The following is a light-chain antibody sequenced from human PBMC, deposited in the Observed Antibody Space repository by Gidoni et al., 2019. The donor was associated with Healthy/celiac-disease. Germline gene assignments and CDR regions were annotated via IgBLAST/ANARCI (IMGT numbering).Light chain of an antibody. Sequence: EIVLTQSPATLSLSPGERATLSCRASQSVSSYLAWYQQKTGQAPSLLIYDASNRATGIPARFSGSGSGTDFTLTISSLEPEDFAVYYCQQRSNWPTFGGGTKVEIK. J-gene: IGKJ4*01. V-gene: IGKV3-11*01. CDR3: QQRSNWPT. CDR1: QSVSSY. CDR2: DAS.